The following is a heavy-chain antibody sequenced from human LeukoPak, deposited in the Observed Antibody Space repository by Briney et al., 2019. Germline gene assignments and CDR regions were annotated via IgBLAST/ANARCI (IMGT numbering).Heavy chain of an antibody. CDR1: GYTLTELS. Sequence: ASVKVSCKVSGYTLTELSMHWVRQAPGKGLEWMGGFDPEDGETIYAQKFQGRVTMTEDTSTDTAYMELSSLRSEDTAVYYCALGPLLWFGFDPWGQGTQVTVSS. CDR3: ALGPLLWFGFDP. CDR2: FDPEDGET. D-gene: IGHD3-10*01. V-gene: IGHV1-24*01. J-gene: IGHJ5*02.